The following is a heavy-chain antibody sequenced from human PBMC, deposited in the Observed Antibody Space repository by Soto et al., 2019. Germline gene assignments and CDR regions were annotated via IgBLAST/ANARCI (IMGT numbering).Heavy chain of an antibody. V-gene: IGHV3-9*01. D-gene: IGHD3-22*01. CDR2: ISWNSGSI. CDR1: GFTFDDYA. Sequence: GGSLRLSCAASGFTFDDYAMHWVRQAPGKGLEWVSGISWNSGSIGYADSVKGRFTISRDNAKNSLYLQMNSLRAEDTSLYYCAKGSSSGYYYWGQGTLVTVSS. CDR3: AKGSSSGYYY. J-gene: IGHJ4*02.